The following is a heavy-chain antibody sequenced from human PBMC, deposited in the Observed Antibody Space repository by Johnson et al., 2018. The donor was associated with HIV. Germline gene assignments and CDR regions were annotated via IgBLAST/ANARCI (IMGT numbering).Heavy chain of an antibody. V-gene: IGHV3-23*04. CDR1: GFTFSSYA. CDR2: ISGSGGST. CDR3: ATDVYPGPRYQLLHRGI. Sequence: VQLVESGGGVVQPGWSLRLSCAASGFTFSSYAMSWVRQAPGKGLEWVSAISGSGGSTYYADSVKGRFTISRDNSKNTLYLQMNSLRAEDTAVYYCATDVYPGPRYQLLHRGIWGQGTMITVSS. J-gene: IGHJ3*02. D-gene: IGHD2-2*01.